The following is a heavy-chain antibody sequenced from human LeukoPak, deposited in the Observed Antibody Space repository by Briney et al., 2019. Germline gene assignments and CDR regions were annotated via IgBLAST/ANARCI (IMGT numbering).Heavy chain of an antibody. V-gene: IGHV1-46*01. CDR1: GYTFTSYY. CDR3: ARGARYCTNGVCFYNWFDP. J-gene: IGHJ5*02. CDR2: INPSGGST. Sequence: ASVKVSCKASGYTFTSYYMHWVRQAPGQGLEWMGIINPSGGSTSYAQKFQGRVTMTRDMSTSAVYMELSSLRSEDTAVYYCARGARYCTNGVCFYNWFDPWGQGTLVTVSS. D-gene: IGHD2-8*01.